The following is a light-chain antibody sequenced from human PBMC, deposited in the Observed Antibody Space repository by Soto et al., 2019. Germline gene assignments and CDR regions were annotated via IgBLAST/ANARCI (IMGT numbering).Light chain of an antibody. CDR1: QSVSSSY. CDR2: GAS. V-gene: IGKV3-20*01. J-gene: IGKJ1*01. CDR3: QKYGSSPWT. Sequence: EIVLTQSPGTLSLSPGERATLSCRASQSVSSSYLAWYQQKPGQAPRLLIYGASSRATGIPDRFSGGGSGTDFTLTMIRLELEDFAVDYCQKYGSSPWTFGQGTKVEIK.